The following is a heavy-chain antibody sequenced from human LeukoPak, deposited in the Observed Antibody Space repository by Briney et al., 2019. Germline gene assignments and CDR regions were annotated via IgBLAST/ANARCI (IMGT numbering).Heavy chain of an antibody. J-gene: IGHJ4*02. Sequence: GGSLRLSCAASGFTFSSYGMHWVRQAPGKGLEWAAVIWYDGSNKYYADSVKGRFTISRDNSKNTLYLQMNSLRAEDTAVYYCARDPSSYYEIGYYLDYWGQGTLVTVSS. CDR1: GFTFSSYG. V-gene: IGHV3-33*01. CDR3: ARDPSSYYEIGYYLDY. CDR2: IWYDGSNK. D-gene: IGHD3-22*01.